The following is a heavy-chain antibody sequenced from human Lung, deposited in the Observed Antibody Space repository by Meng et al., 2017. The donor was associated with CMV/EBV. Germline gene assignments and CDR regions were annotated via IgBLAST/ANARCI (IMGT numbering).Heavy chain of an antibody. CDR1: GFTFSDHY. CDR2: ISNSGTTI. D-gene: IGHD3-3*01. Sequence: GGSLRLXCLASGFTFSDHYRSWIRQAPGRGREWISYISNSGTTIYYTDSVKGRFTISRDNAKNSLYLQMDSLRAEDTAVYYCAREIHNELWNGYLYCGMDVXREGXTVTVSS. J-gene: IGHJ6*04. V-gene: IGHV3-11*01. CDR3: AREIHNELWNGYLYCGMDV.